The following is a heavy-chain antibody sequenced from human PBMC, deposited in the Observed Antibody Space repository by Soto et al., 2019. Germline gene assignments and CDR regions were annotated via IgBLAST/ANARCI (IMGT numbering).Heavy chain of an antibody. J-gene: IGHJ3*02. CDR1: AGSFSHYY. D-gene: IGHD6-19*01. V-gene: IGHV4-34*01. CDR3: ARGGSSDWQVALDI. CDR2: IKHGGSS. Sequence: QVQQQPWGAGLLKPSETLSLPCTVYAGSFSHYYWNWIRQSPGKGLEWIGKIKHGGSSSYNPSLRSRVSISVDMSKTQFSLTLSSVPAADTAVYYCARGGSSDWQVALDIWGQGTMVPVSS.